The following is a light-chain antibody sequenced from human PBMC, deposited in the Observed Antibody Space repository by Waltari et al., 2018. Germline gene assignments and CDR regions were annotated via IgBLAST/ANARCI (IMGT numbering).Light chain of an antibody. CDR1: QGISDY. CDR3: QKYNSAPHT. CDR2: ATS. J-gene: IGKJ4*01. V-gene: IGKV1-27*01. Sequence: DIQMTQSPSSLSASVGDRVTITCRASQGISDYLAWYQQKPGKIPRLLIYATSTLQSGVSSRFSGSGYGTDFTLTITSLQPEDVANYYCQKYNSAPHTFGGGTKVEIK.